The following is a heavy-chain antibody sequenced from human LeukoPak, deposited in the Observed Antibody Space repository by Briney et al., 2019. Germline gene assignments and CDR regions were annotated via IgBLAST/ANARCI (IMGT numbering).Heavy chain of an antibody. CDR3: ARGRGKVVVTYADY. CDR2: INPSNGGT. J-gene: IGHJ4*02. V-gene: IGHV1-2*02. CDR1: GYTFSNYY. D-gene: IGHD3-22*01. Sequence: ASVKVSCKTSGYTFSNYYMFWGRQAPGQGLEWRGWINPSNGGTNYAQKFQGRVTMTRDTSISTAYIELSSLRSDDTAVYHCARGRGKVVVTYADYWGQGTLVTVSS.